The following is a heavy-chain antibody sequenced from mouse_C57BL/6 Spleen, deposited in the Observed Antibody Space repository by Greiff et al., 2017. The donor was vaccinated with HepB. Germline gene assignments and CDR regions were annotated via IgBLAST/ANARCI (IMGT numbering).Heavy chain of an antibody. D-gene: IGHD4-1*01. Sequence: VQLQQPGAELVRPGSSVKLSCKASGYTFTSYWMHWVKQRPIQGLEWIGNIDPSDSETHYNQKFKDKATLTVDKSSSTAYMQLSSLTSEDSAVYYGARVGGDWDGWYFDVWGTGTTVTVSS. CDR1: GYTFTSYW. CDR3: ARVGGDWDGWYFDV. J-gene: IGHJ1*03. V-gene: IGHV1-52*01. CDR2: IDPSDSET.